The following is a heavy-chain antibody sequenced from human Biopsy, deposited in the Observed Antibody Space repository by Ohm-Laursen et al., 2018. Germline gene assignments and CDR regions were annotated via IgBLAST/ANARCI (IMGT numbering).Heavy chain of an antibody. CDR3: ARDRGYYSDRTVPGYFDL. V-gene: IGHV4-59*01. D-gene: IGHD3-22*01. CDR1: GDSISSYY. CDR2: VYYTGST. J-gene: IGHJ2*01. Sequence: SQTLSLTCIVSGDSISSYYWSWIRQPPGKGLQWIGYVYYTGSTDYNPSLQSRVTISVDTSKNRFSLRLRSVTPADTAIYYCARDRGYYSDRTVPGYFDLWGRGTLVTVSS.